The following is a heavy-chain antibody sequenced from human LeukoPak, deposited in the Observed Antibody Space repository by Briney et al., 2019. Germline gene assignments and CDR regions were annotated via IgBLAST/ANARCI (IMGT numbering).Heavy chain of an antibody. CDR1: GGTFSSYA. J-gene: IGHJ6*02. Sequence: GASVKVSCKASGGTFSSYAISWVRQAPGQGLEWMGRIIPILGIANYAQKFQGRVTITADKSTSTAYMELSSLRSEDTAMYYCARDRGYSYGTWGYYYYYYGMDVWGQGTTVTVSS. V-gene: IGHV1-69*04. CDR3: ARDRGYSYGTWGYYYYYYGMDV. CDR2: IIPILGIA. D-gene: IGHD5-18*01.